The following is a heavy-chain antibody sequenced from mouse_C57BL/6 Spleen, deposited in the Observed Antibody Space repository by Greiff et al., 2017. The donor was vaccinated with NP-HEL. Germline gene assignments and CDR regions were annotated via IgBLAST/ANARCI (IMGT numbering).Heavy chain of an antibody. CDR1: GYAFSSSW. CDR3: ARRGYGRDYFDY. J-gene: IGHJ2*01. V-gene: IGHV1-82*01. CDR2: IYPGDGDT. D-gene: IGHD2-1*01. Sequence: QVQLKESGPELVKPGASVKISCKASGYAFSSSWMNWVKQRPGKGLEWIGRIYPGDGDTNYNGTFKGKATLTADKSSSTAYMQLSSLTSEDSAVYFCARRGYGRDYFDYWGQGTTLTVSS.